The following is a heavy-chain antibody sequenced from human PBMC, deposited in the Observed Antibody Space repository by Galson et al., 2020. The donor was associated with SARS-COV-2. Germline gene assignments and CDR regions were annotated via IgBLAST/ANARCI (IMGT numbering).Heavy chain of an antibody. D-gene: IGHD6-19*01. Sequence: GESLKISCAASGFTFSSYWMSWVRQAPGKGLEWVANIKQDGSEKYYVDSVKGRFTISRDNAKNSLYLQMNSLRAEDTAVYYCARERAVAGTGYGMDVWGQGTTVTVSS. CDR3: ARERAVAGTGYGMDV. CDR2: IKQDGSEK. J-gene: IGHJ6*02. CDR1: GFTFSSYW. V-gene: IGHV3-7*01.